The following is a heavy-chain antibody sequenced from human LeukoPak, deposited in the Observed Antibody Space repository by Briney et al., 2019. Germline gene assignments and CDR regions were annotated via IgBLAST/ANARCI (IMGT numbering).Heavy chain of an antibody. CDR3: ARGYGDYASGYYYGMDV. Sequence: ASVTVSCQPSGYTFTAYYMHWVRQAPGQGLEWMGWINPNSGGTKYAQKFQGRITMTRDTSISTAYMELSSLRSDDTAVYSCARGYGDYASGYYYGMDVWGQGSTVTVSS. CDR2: INPNSGGT. J-gene: IGHJ6*02. CDR1: GYTFTAYY. D-gene: IGHD4-17*01. V-gene: IGHV1-2*02.